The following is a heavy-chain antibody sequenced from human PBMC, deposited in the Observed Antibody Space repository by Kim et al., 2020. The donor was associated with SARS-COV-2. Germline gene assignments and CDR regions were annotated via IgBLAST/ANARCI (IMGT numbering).Heavy chain of an antibody. CDR1: GYTFTSYG. CDR2: ISVYNGNT. CDR3: ARTRITIFGVVNYMDV. V-gene: IGHV1-18*01. Sequence: ASVKVSCKASGYTFTSYGISWVRQAPGQGLEWMGWISVYNGNTNYAQKLQGRVTMTTDTSTSTAYMELRSLRSDDPAVYYCARTRITIFGVVNYMDVWGKGTTVTVSS. J-gene: IGHJ6*03. D-gene: IGHD3-3*01.